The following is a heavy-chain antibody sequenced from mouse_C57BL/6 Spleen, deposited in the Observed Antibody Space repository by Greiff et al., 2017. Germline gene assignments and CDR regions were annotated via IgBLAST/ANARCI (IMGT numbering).Heavy chain of an antibody. V-gene: IGHV5-17*01. J-gene: IGHJ2*01. CDR3: ARDSNYENFDY. D-gene: IGHD2-5*01. Sequence: DVKLVESGGGLVKPGGSLKLSCAASGFTFSDYGMHWVRQAPETGLEWVAYISSGSSTIYYADTVKGRFTISRDNAKNTLFLQMTSLRSEDTAMYYCARDSNYENFDYWGQGTTLTVSS. CDR2: ISSGSSTI. CDR1: GFTFSDYG.